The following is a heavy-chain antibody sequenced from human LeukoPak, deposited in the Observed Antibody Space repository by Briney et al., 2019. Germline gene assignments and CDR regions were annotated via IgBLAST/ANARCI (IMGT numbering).Heavy chain of an antibody. J-gene: IGHJ6*02. V-gene: IGHV3-21*01. D-gene: IGHD6-13*01. Sequence: PGGSLRLSCAPSGFTFCIYSVNCVRQAPGKGLEWVSSISSSSSYIYYADSVKGQFTISRDNAKNSLYLQMNSLRAEDPAVYYCARDLGQLVDLINYGMDVWGQGTTVTVSS. CDR2: ISSSSSYI. CDR1: GFTFCIYS. CDR3: ARDLGQLVDLINYGMDV.